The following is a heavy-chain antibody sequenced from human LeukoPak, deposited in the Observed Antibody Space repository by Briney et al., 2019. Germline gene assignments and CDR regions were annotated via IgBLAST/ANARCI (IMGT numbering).Heavy chain of an antibody. D-gene: IGHD3-22*01. J-gene: IGHJ4*02. CDR1: GFTFSDYY. Sequence: GGSLRLSCAASGFTFSDYYMSWIRQAPGKGLEWVSYISSSVSSMWYADSVKGRFTISRDNAKNSLYLQMNSLRAEDTAVYYCARGSHSSGYYYYFDYWGQGTLVTVSS. CDR3: ARGSHSSGYYYYFDY. V-gene: IGHV3-11*04. CDR2: ISSSVSSM.